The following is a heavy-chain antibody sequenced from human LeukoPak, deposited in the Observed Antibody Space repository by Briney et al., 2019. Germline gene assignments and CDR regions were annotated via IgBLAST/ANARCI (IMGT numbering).Heavy chain of an antibody. Sequence: PSETLSLTCAVYGGSFSGYYWSWIRQPPGKGLEWIGEINHSGSTNYNPSLKSRVTISVDTSKNQFSLKLSSVTAADTAVYYCARGTIAVAGTSPSLPYFDYWGQGTLVTVSS. CDR1: GGSFSGYY. CDR3: ARGTIAVAGTSPSLPYFDY. J-gene: IGHJ4*02. D-gene: IGHD6-19*01. CDR2: INHSGST. V-gene: IGHV4-34*01.